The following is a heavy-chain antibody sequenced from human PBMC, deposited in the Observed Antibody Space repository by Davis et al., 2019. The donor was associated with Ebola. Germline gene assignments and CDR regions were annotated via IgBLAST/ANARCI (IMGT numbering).Heavy chain of an antibody. CDR1: GFTFSTYW. V-gene: IGHV3-7*01. J-gene: IGHJ4*02. D-gene: IGHD6-13*01. Sequence: GESLKISCAASGFTFSTYWMSWVRQAPGKGLEWVASIRQDGSEKYYVDSLKGRFTIPRDNAKNSLYLQVNSLRAEDTAVYYCARYSSAWYATSYYFDYWGQGTLVTVSS. CDR3: ARYSSAWYATSYYFDY. CDR2: IRQDGSEK.